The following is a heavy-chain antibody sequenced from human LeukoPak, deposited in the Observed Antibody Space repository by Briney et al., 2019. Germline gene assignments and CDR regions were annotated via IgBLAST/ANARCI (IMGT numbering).Heavy chain of an antibody. CDR1: GXTFSSYG. V-gene: IGHV3-33*01. CDR2: IWYDGSNK. Sequence: GGSLRLSCAASGXTFSSYGMHWVRQAPGKGLEWVAVIWYDGSNKYYADSVKGRFTISRDNSKNTLYLQMNSLRAEDTAVYYCAREGYDSSGYYGFDYWGQGTLVTVSS. CDR3: AREGYDSSGYYGFDY. J-gene: IGHJ4*02. D-gene: IGHD3-22*01.